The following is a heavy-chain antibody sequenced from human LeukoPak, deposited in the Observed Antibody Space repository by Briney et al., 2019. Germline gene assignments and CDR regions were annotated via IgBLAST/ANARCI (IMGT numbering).Heavy chain of an antibody. V-gene: IGHV3-21*01. CDR1: GFTFSSYV. Sequence: GSLRLSCAASGFTFSSYVMNWVRQAPGKGLEWVSSISSSSSYIYYADSVKGRFTISRDNAKNSLYLQMNSLRAEDTAVYYCARDRRDSSGYWTGWGQGTMVTVSS. CDR3: ARDRRDSSGYWTG. D-gene: IGHD3-22*01. J-gene: IGHJ3*01. CDR2: ISSSSSYI.